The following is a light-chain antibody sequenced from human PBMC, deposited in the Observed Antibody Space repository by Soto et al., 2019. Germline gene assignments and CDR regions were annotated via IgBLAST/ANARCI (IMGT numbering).Light chain of an antibody. Sequence: EIVLTQSPATLSLSPGERATLSCRASQSVNYYLAWYQQKPGRVPRLVIYDASNRASGIPARFSGSGSGTDFTLTSSSLEPEDFAVYYCQQRGRWPITFGQGTRLEIK. CDR1: QSVNYY. V-gene: IGKV3-11*01. J-gene: IGKJ5*01. CDR3: QQRGRWPIT. CDR2: DAS.